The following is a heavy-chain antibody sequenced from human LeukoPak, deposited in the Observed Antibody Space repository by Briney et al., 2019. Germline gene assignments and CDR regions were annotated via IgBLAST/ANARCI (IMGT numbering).Heavy chain of an antibody. D-gene: IGHD2-15*01. J-gene: IGHJ4*02. CDR3: ARWAYCSSSSCHPY. CDR1: GYTFTGYY. V-gene: IGHV1-2*02. Sequence: ASVKVSCKASGYTFTGYYMHWVRQAPGQGLEWMGWINPNSGGTNYAQKFQGRVTMTRDTSISTAYMELSRLRSDDTAVYYCARWAYCSSSSCHPYWGQGTLVTVSS. CDR2: INPNSGGT.